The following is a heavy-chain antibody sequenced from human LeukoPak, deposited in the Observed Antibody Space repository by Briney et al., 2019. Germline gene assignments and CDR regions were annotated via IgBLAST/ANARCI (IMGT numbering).Heavy chain of an antibody. CDR3: APTAEAYTSWWKV. V-gene: IGHV1-2*02. D-gene: IGHD3-16*01. CDR1: GLQFPGGH. Sequence: ASGKGLCQAFGLQFPGGHFAWGGTGPGPGVGFMGWINPDSGFTNYAQKFKGRVTMTRDTSISTAYLEVRSLTSDDTAVYYCAPTAEAYTSWWKVWGQGTLVTVSS. CDR2: INPDSGFT. J-gene: IGHJ4*02.